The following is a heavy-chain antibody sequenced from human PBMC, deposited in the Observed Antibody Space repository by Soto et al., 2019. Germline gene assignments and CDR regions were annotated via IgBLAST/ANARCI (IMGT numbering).Heavy chain of an antibody. Sequence: SETLSLTCTVSGGSVSSGSYYWSWIRQPPGKGLEWIGYIYYSGSTNYNPSPKSRVTISVDTSKNQFSLKLSSVTAADTAVYYCAREVGAIPYYGMDVWGQGTTVTVSS. CDR3: AREVGAIPYYGMDV. J-gene: IGHJ6*02. V-gene: IGHV4-61*01. CDR2: IYYSGST. CDR1: GGSVSSGSYY. D-gene: IGHD1-26*01.